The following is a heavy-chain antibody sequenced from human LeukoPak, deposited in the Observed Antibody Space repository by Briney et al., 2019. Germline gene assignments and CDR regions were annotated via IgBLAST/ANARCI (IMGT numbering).Heavy chain of an antibody. J-gene: IGHJ4*02. V-gene: IGHV3-15*01. CDR3: TTDLGITLIRGVIVS. CDR2: IKSRADGETT. Sequence: GGSLRLSCVASGLTPSSAWMGWVRQAPGKGLEWVGRIKSRADGETTDFAARVKARFTISIEDSTTTLYLQMHSLNTEDTAVYYCTTDLGITLIRGVIVSWGQGTLVTVSS. CDR1: GLTPSSAW. D-gene: IGHD3-10*01.